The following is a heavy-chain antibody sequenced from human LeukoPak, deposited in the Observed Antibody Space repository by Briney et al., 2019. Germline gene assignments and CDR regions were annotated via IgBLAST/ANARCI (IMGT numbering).Heavy chain of an antibody. CDR3: AKDLTVEMATMGFDP. V-gene: IGHV3-33*06. CDR1: GFTFSSYG. CDR2: IWYDGSNK. D-gene: IGHD5-24*01. J-gene: IGHJ5*02. Sequence: GRSLRPSCAASGFTFSSYGMHWVRQAPGKGLEWVAVIWYDGSNKYYADSVKGRFTISRDNSKNTLYLQMNSLRAEDTAVYYCAKDLTVEMATMGFDPWGQGTLVTVSS.